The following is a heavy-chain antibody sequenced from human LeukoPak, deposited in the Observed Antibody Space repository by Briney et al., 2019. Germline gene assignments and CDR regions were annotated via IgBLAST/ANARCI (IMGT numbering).Heavy chain of an antibody. J-gene: IGHJ5*02. Sequence: ASVKVSCKASGYTFTSYYMHWVRQAPGQGLEWMGIINPSGGSTSYAQKFQGRVTMTWDTSTSTVYMELSSLRSEDTAVYYCARDRADSSGWYGWFDPWGQGTLVTVSS. CDR3: ARDRADSSGWYGWFDP. D-gene: IGHD6-19*01. CDR1: GYTFTSYY. CDR2: INPSGGST. V-gene: IGHV1-46*01.